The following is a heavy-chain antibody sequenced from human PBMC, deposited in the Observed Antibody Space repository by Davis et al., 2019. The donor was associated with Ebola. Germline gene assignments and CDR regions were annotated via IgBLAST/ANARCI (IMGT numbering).Heavy chain of an antibody. J-gene: IGHJ4*02. CDR3: ARGAGTGGDY. CDR2: ISGSGSST. D-gene: IGHD6-13*01. Sequence: GGSLRLSCAASGFTFTSYVMTWVRQAPGKGLNWVSTISGSGSSTYYADSVKGRFTISRDKSKNTVYLQMNSLRADDTAVYYCARGAGTGGDYWGQGTLVTVSS. CDR1: GFTFTSYV. V-gene: IGHV3-23*01.